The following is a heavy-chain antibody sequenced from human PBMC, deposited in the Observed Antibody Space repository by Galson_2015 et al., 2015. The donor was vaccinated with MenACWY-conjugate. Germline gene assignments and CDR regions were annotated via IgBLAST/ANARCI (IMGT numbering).Heavy chain of an antibody. V-gene: IGHV1-2*04. D-gene: IGHD3-22*01. CDR2: INPNSGGT. Sequence: SVKVSCKASGYTFTGYYMHWVRQAPGQGLEWMGWINPNSGGTNYAQKFQGWVTMTRDTSISTAYMELSRLRSDDTAVYYCARDVSVDYYDSSGSLDYWGQGTLATVSS. CDR3: ARDVSVDYYDSSGSLDY. J-gene: IGHJ4*02. CDR1: GYTFTGYY.